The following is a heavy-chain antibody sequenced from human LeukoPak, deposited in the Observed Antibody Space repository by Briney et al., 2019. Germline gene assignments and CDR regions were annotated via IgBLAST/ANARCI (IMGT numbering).Heavy chain of an antibody. D-gene: IGHD3-16*01. V-gene: IGHV4-59*01. CDR3: ARGGYVWGTPFEY. CDR1: GGSISTDY. Sequence: PSETQSLTCTVSGGSISTDYWNWIRQPPGKGLEWIGSMYYSGSTNYNPSLKSRVTISVDTSKNQFSLKLSSVTAADTAVYYCARGGYVWGTPFEYWGQGTLVTVSS. CDR2: MYYSGST. J-gene: IGHJ4*02.